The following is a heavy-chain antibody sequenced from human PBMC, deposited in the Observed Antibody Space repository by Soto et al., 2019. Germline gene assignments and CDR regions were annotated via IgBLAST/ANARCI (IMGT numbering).Heavy chain of an antibody. J-gene: IGHJ3*01. CDR1: GYIFSTYG. V-gene: IGHV1-18*01. D-gene: IGHD1-26*01. Sequence: HVQLVQSGVEVKKPGASVKVSCKASGYIFSTYGICWVRQAPGQGHEWMGWIKTYNCNTNYTQKFQGRVTMTTDTSTSTAYMELRSLISDDTAVYYCAIGGGTSSRSDAFDLLSEGTVITACS. CDR2: IKTYNCNT. CDR3: AIGGGTSSRSDAFDL.